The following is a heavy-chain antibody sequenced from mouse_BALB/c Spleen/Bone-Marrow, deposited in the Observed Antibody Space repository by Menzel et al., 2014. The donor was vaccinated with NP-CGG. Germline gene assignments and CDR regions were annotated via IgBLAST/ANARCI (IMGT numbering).Heavy chain of an antibody. D-gene: IGHD4-1*01. CDR1: GYSITSGYY. J-gene: IGHJ1*01. Sequence: EVKLMESGPGLVKPSQSLSLTCSVTGYSITSGYYWNWIRQFPGSKLEWMGYVTYDGSNNYNPSLKNRSSITRDTSKNQFFQKLNSVTTEDTATYYCARGSGTYFDVWGAGTTVTVSS. CDR2: VTYDGSN. CDR3: ARGSGTYFDV. V-gene: IGHV3-6*02.